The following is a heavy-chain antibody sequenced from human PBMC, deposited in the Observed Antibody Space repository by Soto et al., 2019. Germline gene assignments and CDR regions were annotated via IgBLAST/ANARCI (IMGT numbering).Heavy chain of an antibody. J-gene: IGHJ5*02. Sequence: SETLSLTCAVYGGSFSGYYWSWIRQPPGKGLEWIGEINHSGSTNYNPSLKSRVTISVDTSKNQFSLKLSSVTAADTAVYYCARGFGETNWFDPWGQGTLVTVSS. CDR2: INHSGST. D-gene: IGHD3-10*01. CDR3: ARGFGETNWFDP. CDR1: GGSFSGYY. V-gene: IGHV4-34*01.